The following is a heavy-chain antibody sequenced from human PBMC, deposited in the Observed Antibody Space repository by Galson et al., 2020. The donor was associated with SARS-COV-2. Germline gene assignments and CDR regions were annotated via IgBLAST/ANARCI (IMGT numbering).Heavy chain of an antibody. D-gene: IGHD4-17*01. CDR1: GASISSDTYS. V-gene: IGHV4-30-4*01. Sequence: SETLSLTCTVSGASISSDTYSWSWIRQPPGKGLEWIGYIDYSGTTSSFPSLRSRVTIAADTSKNRFSLKLTYLTAADTAVYYCARKKRSTVTNYFDYWGQGTLVTVSS. J-gene: IGHJ4*02. CDR3: ARKKRSTVTNYFDY. CDR2: IDYSGTT.